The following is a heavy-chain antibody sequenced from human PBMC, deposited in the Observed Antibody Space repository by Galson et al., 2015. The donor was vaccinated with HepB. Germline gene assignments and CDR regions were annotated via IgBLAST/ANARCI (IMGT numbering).Heavy chain of an antibody. CDR2: ISGSGGST. CDR1: GFTFSSYA. J-gene: IGHJ4*02. V-gene: IGHV3-23*01. Sequence: SLRLSCAASGFTFSSYAMSWVRQAPGKGLEWVSAISGSGGSTYYADSVKGRFTISRDNSKNTLYLQMNSLRAEDTAVCYCAKDEVYSSGWYSAPPRDYWGQGTLVTVSS. D-gene: IGHD6-19*01. CDR3: AKDEVYSSGWYSAPPRDY.